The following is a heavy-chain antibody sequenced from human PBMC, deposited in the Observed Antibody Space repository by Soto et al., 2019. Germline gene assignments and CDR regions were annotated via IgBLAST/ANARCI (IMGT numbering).Heavy chain of an antibody. CDR2: ISAYNGNT. D-gene: IGHD6-19*01. Sequence: QVQLVQSGAEVKKPGASVKVSCKASGYTFTSYGISWVRQAPGQGLEWMGWISAYNGNTNYAQKLQGRVTMTTDTSASTAYMELRSLRSDDTAVYYCARNRPIRVSSGWFDPWGQGTLGTVSS. CDR3: ARNRPIRVSSGWFDP. CDR1: GYTFTSYG. V-gene: IGHV1-18*01. J-gene: IGHJ5*02.